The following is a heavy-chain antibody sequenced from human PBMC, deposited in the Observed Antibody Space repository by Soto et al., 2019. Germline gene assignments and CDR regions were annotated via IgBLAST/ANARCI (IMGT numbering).Heavy chain of an antibody. CDR3: ARGCITIFGVAHPTYYYYYGMDV. V-gene: IGHV1-2*04. CDR2: INPNSGGT. D-gene: IGHD3-3*01. J-gene: IGHJ6*02. CDR1: GYTFTGYY. Sequence: ASVKVSCKASGYTFTGYYMHWVRQAPGQGLEWMGWINPNSGGTNYAQKFQGWVTMTRDTSISPAYMGLSRLRSDDTAVYYCARGCITIFGVAHPTYYYYYGMDVWGQGTTVTVS.